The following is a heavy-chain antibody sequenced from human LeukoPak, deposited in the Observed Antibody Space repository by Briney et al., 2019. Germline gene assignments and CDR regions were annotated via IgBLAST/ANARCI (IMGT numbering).Heavy chain of an antibody. J-gene: IGHJ4*02. Sequence: GGSLRLSCAASGFTFSNYAMSWVRQAPGKGLEWVSAISDSGRSSYYADSVKGRFTISRDNSKNTLYLQMNSLRAEETAVYYCARNRMVYTYWGQGTLVTVSS. CDR3: ARNRMVYTY. V-gene: IGHV3-23*01. CDR2: ISDSGRSS. CDR1: GFTFSNYA. D-gene: IGHD3-10*01.